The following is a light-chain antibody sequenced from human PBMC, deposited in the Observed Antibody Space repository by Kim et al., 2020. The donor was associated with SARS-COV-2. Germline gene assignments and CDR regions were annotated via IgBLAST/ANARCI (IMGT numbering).Light chain of an antibody. Sequence: PGERATLSCGASQSITSSYLAWYQQRPGLAPRLLIYDASNRATGVPDRLSGRGAGKDFTITISRPEPEDFAVYYCDQYGSSRDTFGQGKRLE. CDR2: DAS. J-gene: IGKJ5*01. V-gene: IGKV3D-20*01. CDR1: QSITSSY. CDR3: DQYGSSRDT.